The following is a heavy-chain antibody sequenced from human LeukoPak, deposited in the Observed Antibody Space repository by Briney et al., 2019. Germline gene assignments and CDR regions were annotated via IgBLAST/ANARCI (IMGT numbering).Heavy chain of an antibody. D-gene: IGHD1-26*01. CDR3: ARDNSVGDTAWWFDP. J-gene: IGHJ5*02. CDR1: GYTFTSYY. CDR2: INPSGSST. V-gene: IGHV1-46*01. Sequence: ASVKVSCKASGYTFTSYYMHWVRQAPGQGLEWMGLINPSGSSTSYAQKFQGRLSLARDMSTSTDYMELSSLRSEDTAVYYCARDNSVGDTAWWFDPWGQGTLVTVSS.